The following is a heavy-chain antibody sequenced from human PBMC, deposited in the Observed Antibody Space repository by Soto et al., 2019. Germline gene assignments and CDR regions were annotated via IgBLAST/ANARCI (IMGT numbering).Heavy chain of an antibody. Sequence: ASVKVSCKASGDTFTGYYMHWVRQAPGQGLEWMGWINPNSGGTNYAQKFQGWVTMTRDTSISTAYMELSRLRSDDTAVYYCARMAYYYGSSGYYLDVWGQGTTVTVSS. CDR2: INPNSGGT. V-gene: IGHV1-2*04. CDR3: ARMAYYYGSSGYYLDV. CDR1: GDTFTGYY. D-gene: IGHD3-22*01. J-gene: IGHJ6*02.